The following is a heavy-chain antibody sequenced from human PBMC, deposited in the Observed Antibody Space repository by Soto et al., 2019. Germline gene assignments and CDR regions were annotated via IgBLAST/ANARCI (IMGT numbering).Heavy chain of an antibody. J-gene: IGHJ4*02. CDR2: ISAYNGNT. CDR3: ARPIFTRDSGVVMEYFDY. CDR1: GYTFTSYG. V-gene: IGHV1-18*01. D-gene: IGHD3-3*01. Sequence: ASVKVSCKASGYTFTSYGISWVRQAPGQGLEWMGWISAYNGNTNYAQKLQGRVTMTTDTSTSTAYMELRSLRSDDTAVYYCARPIFTRDSGVVMEYFDYWGQGTLVTVPQ.